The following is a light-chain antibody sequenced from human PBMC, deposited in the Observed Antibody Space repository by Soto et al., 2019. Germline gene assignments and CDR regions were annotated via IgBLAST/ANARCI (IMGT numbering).Light chain of an antibody. Sequence: DIQMTQSPSSLSASVGDRVTITCRASQSIATYLNWYHQKLGKAPKLLMYGASSLQGGVPSRFSGSGSGTDFTLTISSLQPEDFATYYCQQTYSTPLTFGGGTKVEIK. CDR1: QSIATY. J-gene: IGKJ4*01. V-gene: IGKV1-39*01. CDR3: QQTYSTPLT. CDR2: GAS.